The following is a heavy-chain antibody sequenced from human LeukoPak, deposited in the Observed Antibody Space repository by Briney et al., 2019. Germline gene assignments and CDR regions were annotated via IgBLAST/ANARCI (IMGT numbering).Heavy chain of an antibody. J-gene: IGHJ3*02. CDR3: ARDNAFDI. CDR2: IYTSGST. CDR1: GGSISSYY. V-gene: IGHV4-4*07. Sequence: SETLSLTCTVSGGSISSYYWSWIQPPAGKGLEWIGRIYTSGSTNYNPSLKSRVTISLDKSKNQFSLKLSSVTAADTAVYYCARDNAFDIWGQGTMVTVSS.